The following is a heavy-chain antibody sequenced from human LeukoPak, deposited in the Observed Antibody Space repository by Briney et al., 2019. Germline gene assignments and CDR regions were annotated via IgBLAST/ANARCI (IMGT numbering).Heavy chain of an antibody. CDR2: IYPDDSDT. CDR1: GYSFTSYW. Sequence: GAPLNISCKGSGYSFTSYWSGWVRQMPGKGLEWMGIIYPDDSDTRYSPSFQGQVTISADKSNSTAYLQWSSLKASDTAMYYCASYGDFGGIFDYWGQGTLVTVSS. D-gene: IGHD4-17*01. J-gene: IGHJ4*02. CDR3: ASYGDFGGIFDY. V-gene: IGHV5-51*01.